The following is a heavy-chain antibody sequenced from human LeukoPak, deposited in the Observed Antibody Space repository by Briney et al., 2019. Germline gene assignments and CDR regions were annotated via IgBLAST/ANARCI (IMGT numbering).Heavy chain of an antibody. V-gene: IGHV4-34*01. CDR2: INHSGST. J-gene: IGHJ6*03. CDR3: ARGLPTHVHYYYYYYMDV. CDR1: GGSFSGYY. Sequence: PSETLSLTCAVYGGSFSGYYWSWIRQPPGKGLEWIGEINHSGSTNYNPSLKSRVTISVDTSKNQFSLKLSSVTAADTAVYYCARGLPTHVHYYYYYYMDVWGKGTTVTVSS. D-gene: IGHD2-15*01.